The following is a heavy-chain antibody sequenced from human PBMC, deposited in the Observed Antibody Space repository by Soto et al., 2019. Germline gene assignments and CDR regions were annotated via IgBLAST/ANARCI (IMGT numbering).Heavy chain of an antibody. CDR3: ARDLSGGGDYYDSSGSPGH. CDR1: GYTFTSYY. CDR2: INPSGGST. V-gene: IGHV1-46*01. J-gene: IGHJ4*02. Sequence: ASVKVSCKASGYTFTSYYMHWVRQAPGQGLEWMGIINPSGGSTSYAQKFQGRVTMTRDTSTSTVYMELSSLRSEDTAVYYCARDLSGGGDYYDSSGSPGHWGQGTLVTVSS. D-gene: IGHD3-22*01.